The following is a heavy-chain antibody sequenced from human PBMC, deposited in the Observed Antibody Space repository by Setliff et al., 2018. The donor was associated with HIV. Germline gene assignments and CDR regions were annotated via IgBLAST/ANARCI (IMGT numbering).Heavy chain of an antibody. CDR1: GYTLTEVS. D-gene: IGHD1-7*01. CDR3: VRGGAAYNRDYNEYYYMDV. Sequence: ASVKVSCKISGYTLTEVSMHWVRQAPGKGLEWMGYFDPQDGKTIYAQKFQGRVTMTRNTSISTAYLELSNLRSEDTAVYYCVRGGAAYNRDYNEYYYMDVWGTGTTVTVSS. CDR2: FDPQDGKT. J-gene: IGHJ6*03. V-gene: IGHV1-24*01.